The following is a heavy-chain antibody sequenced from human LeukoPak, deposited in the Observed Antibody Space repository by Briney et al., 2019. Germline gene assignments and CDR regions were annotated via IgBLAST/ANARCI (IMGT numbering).Heavy chain of an antibody. J-gene: IGHJ5*02. V-gene: IGHV3-30*03. CDR2: ISYDGSKT. CDR3: ARGYSSGWYSNH. Sequence: GGSLRLSCVASAFTFSIYGMHWVRQAPGKGLEWVAVISYDGSKTYYADSVKGRFTISRDNSKNTLYLQMNSLRAEDTAVYYCARGYSSGWYSNHWGQGTLVTVSS. CDR1: AFTFSIYG. D-gene: IGHD6-19*01.